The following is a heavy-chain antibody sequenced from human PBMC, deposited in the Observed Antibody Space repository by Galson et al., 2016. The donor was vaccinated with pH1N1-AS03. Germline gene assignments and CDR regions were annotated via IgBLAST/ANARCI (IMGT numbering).Heavy chain of an antibody. CDR3: AKSPGYCSAGSCSDLWYFVY. CDR1: GFTFAAYA. D-gene: IGHD2-15*01. J-gene: IGHJ4*01. V-gene: IGHV3-9*01. CDR2: IHRNSGTI. Sequence: SLRLSCAASGFTFAAYAMHWVRQAPGKGLEWVSGIHRNSGTIDYADSVKGRFTISRDNAKNTLYLQMNSLRADDTALYYCAKSPGYCSAGSCSDLWYFVYWGQGTLVTVSS.